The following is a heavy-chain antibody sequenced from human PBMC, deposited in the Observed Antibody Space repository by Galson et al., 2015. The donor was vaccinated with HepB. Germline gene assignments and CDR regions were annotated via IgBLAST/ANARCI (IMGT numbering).Heavy chain of an antibody. J-gene: IGHJ4*02. CDR2: IYSGGNT. Sequence: MNWVRQAPGKGLEWVSVIYSGGNTYYADSVKGRFTISRDDSRNTLYLQMNSLRAEDTAVYYCARATRYSSSVFDFWGQGTLVTVSS. D-gene: IGHD6-6*01. CDR3: ARATRYSSSVFDF. V-gene: IGHV3-53*01.